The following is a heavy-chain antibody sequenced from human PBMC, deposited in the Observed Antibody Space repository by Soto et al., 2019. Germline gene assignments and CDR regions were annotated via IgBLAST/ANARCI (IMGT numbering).Heavy chain of an antibody. CDR1: GFTFDDYA. V-gene: IGHV3-9*01. Sequence: EVQLVESGGGLVQPGRSLRLSCAASGFTFDDYAMHWVRQAPGKGLEWVSGISWNSGSIGYADSVKGRFTISRDNAKNSLFLQMNSLRADDTALYYCAKGDYGDYVGYYYNNMAIWGKGTTVTVSS. J-gene: IGHJ6*03. CDR2: ISWNSGSI. CDR3: AKGDYGDYVGYYYNNMAI. D-gene: IGHD4-17*01.